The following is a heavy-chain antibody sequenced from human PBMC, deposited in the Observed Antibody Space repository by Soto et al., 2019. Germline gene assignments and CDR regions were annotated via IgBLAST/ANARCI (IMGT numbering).Heavy chain of an antibody. Sequence: SETLSLTCAVYGGSFSGYYWSWIRQPPGKGLEWIGEINHSGSTNYNPSLKGRVTISVDTSKNQFSLKLSSVTAADTAVYYCARVFSGPTPRQYGSGSPLSRRAENWFDPWGQGTLVTVSS. J-gene: IGHJ5*02. V-gene: IGHV4-34*01. CDR2: INHSGST. D-gene: IGHD3-10*01. CDR3: ARVFSGPTPRQYGSGSPLSRRAENWFDP. CDR1: GGSFSGYY.